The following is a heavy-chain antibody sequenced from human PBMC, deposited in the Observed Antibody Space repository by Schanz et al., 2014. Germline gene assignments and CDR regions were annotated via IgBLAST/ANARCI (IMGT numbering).Heavy chain of an antibody. V-gene: IGHV3-11*05. CDR2: ISSSSSYT. J-gene: IGHJ4*02. CDR3: ARRNFYDKSAAFDY. D-gene: IGHD3-9*01. Sequence: VQLVESGGGLVKPGGSLRLSCAASGFTFSDAWMTWVRQAPGKGLEWVSYISSSSSYTNYADSVKGRFTISRDNAKNSLYLQMDSLKSEDTAVYYCARRNFYDKSAAFDYWGQGSLVTVSS. CDR1: GFTFSDAW.